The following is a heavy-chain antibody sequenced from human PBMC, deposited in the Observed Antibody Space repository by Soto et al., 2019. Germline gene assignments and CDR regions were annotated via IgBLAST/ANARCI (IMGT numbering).Heavy chain of an antibody. Sequence: QVQLVESGGGVVQPGRSLRLSCAASGFTFYTSALHWVRQAPGKGLEWVTFISYDGNSKYYTDSVKGRFTISRDNSKNTRYLQMTSLGPEDTPDYYWALQVEPPDYWGREPWSSSPQ. V-gene: IGHV3-30*03. CDR3: ALQVEPPDY. J-gene: IGHJ4*02. D-gene: IGHD1-1*01. CDR1: GFTFYTSA. CDR2: ISYDGNSK.